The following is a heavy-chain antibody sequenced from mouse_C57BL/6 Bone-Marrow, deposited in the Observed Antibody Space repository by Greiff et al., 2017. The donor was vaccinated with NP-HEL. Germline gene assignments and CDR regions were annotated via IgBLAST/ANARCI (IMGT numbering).Heavy chain of an antibody. V-gene: IGHV5-4*03. J-gene: IGHJ1*03. Sequence: EVMLVESGGGLVKPGGSLKLSCAASGFTFSSYAMSWVRQTPEKRLEWVATISDGGSYTSYPDNVKVRFTISRDNAKNNLYLQMSHLKSEDTAMYYCASSYYGSSYWYFDVWGTGTTVTVSS. CDR1: GFTFSSYA. CDR2: ISDGGSYT. D-gene: IGHD1-1*01. CDR3: ASSYYGSSYWYFDV.